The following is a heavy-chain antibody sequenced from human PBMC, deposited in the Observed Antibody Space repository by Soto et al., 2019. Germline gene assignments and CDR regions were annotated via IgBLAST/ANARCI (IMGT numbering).Heavy chain of an antibody. Sequence: GGSLRLSCAASGFTFSSYAMSWVRQAPGKGLEWVSAISGSGGSTYYADSVKGRFNITRDNSKNTLYLQLNSLSAEDKAVYSCVKYPRPNPGNAFDIWGQGTMVTVSS. CDR3: VKYPRPNPGNAFDI. CDR1: GFTFSSYA. V-gene: IGHV3-23*01. J-gene: IGHJ3*02. CDR2: ISGSGGST. D-gene: IGHD1-26*01.